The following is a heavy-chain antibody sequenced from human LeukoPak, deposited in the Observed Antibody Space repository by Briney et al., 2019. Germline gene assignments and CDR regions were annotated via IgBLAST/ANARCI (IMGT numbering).Heavy chain of an antibody. V-gene: IGHV1-69*05. CDR1: GYTFTDYA. CDR2: IIPIFGTA. CDR3: ARDPSWYFDY. J-gene: IGHJ4*02. Sequence: SEKVSCKASGYTFTDYAIHWARQAPGQGLEWMGRIIPIFGTANYAQKFQGRVTITTDESTSTAYMELSSLRSEDTAVYYCARDPSWYFDYWGQGTLVTVSS.